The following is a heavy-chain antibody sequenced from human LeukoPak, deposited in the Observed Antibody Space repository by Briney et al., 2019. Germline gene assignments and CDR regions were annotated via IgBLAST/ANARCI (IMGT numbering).Heavy chain of an antibody. CDR1: GFTFSSYW. D-gene: IGHD2-2*01. CDR3: ARDSYCSSTSCYGDNWFDP. CDR2: INTDGSST. V-gene: IGHV3-74*01. J-gene: IGHJ5*02. Sequence: GGSLRLSCAASGFTFSSYWMHWVRQAPGKGLVWVSRINTDGSSTSYADSVKGRFTISRDNAKNTLYLQMNSLRAEDTAVYYCARDSYCSSTSCYGDNWFDPWGQGTLVTVSS.